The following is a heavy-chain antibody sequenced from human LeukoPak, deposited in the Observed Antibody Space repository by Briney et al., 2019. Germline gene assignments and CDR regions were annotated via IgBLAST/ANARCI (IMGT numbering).Heavy chain of an antibody. Sequence: ASVKVSCKASGGTFISYAISWVRQAPGQGLEWMGGIIPIFGTANYAQKFQGRVTITTDESTSTAYMELSSLRSEDTAVYYCARDIAVAGFDYWGQGTLVTVSS. CDR2: IIPIFGTA. J-gene: IGHJ4*02. V-gene: IGHV1-69*05. D-gene: IGHD6-19*01. CDR1: GGTFISYA. CDR3: ARDIAVAGFDY.